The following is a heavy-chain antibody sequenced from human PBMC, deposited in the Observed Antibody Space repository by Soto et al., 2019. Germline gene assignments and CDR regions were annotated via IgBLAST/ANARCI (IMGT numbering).Heavy chain of an antibody. Sequence: QVQLQESGPELVKPSGTLCLTCAVSGGSISSSNWWSWVRQPPGKGLEWIGEIYHSGSTNYNPSLKSRVTISVDQSKNQFSLKLSSVTAADTAVYYCARGGADTIFGVVPFDPWGQGTLVTVSS. CDR2: IYHSGST. CDR1: GGSISSSNW. D-gene: IGHD3-3*01. CDR3: ARGGADTIFGVVPFDP. J-gene: IGHJ5*02. V-gene: IGHV4-4*02.